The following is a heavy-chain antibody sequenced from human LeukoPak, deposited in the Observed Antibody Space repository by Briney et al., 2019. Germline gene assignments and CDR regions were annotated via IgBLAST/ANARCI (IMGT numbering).Heavy chain of an antibody. V-gene: IGHV3-21*06. CDR3: VRAAGELLPFDYFDY. J-gene: IGHJ4*02. CDR1: GFTFGRYS. CDR2: ITSSSSYI. D-gene: IGHD3-10*01. Sequence: GGSLRLSCAASGFTFGRYSMNWVRQAPGKGLEWVSSITSSSSYIYYADSVKGRFTISRDDVKNSLYLQMHSLRAEDTAVYYCVRAAGELLPFDYFDYWGQGTLVTVSS.